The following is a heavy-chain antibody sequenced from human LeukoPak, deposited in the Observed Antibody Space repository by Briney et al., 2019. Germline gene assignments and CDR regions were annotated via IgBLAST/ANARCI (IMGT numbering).Heavy chain of an antibody. CDR2: INPSGGST. CDR1: GYTFTSYY. D-gene: IGHD6-19*01. Sequence: ASVKVSCKASGYTFTSYYMHWVRQAPGQGLEWMGIINPSGGSTSYAQKFQGRVTMTRDMSTSTVYMELRSLTSEDTGVYYCARGGVAVAVGGNYWGQGTLVTVSS. CDR3: ARGGVAVAVGGNY. J-gene: IGHJ4*02. V-gene: IGHV1-46*01.